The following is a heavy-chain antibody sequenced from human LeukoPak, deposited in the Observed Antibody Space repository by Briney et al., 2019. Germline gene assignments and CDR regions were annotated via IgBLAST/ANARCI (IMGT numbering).Heavy chain of an antibody. V-gene: IGHV3-23*01. CDR2: VNGNGGST. J-gene: IGHJ4*02. D-gene: IGHD3-16*02. CDR1: GFAFSDYY. Sequence: GGSLRLSCAASGFAFSDYYMNWIRQAPGKGLEWVSGVNGNGGSTSYADSVKGRFTIFRDNSKNTVYLQMNSLRVEDTAVYYCAKSLYGGCDYWGQGTVVTVSS. CDR3: AKSLYGGCDY.